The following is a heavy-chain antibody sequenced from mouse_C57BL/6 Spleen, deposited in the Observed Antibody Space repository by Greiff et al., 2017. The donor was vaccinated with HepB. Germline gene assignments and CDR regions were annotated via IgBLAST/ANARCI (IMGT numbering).Heavy chain of an antibody. CDR2: ISSGSSTI. CDR1: GFTFSDYG. CDR3: AGASYYDYGDNEAMDY. Sequence: VESGGGLVKPGGSLKLSCAASGFTFSDYGMHWVRQAPEKGLEWVAYISSGSSTIYYADTVKGRFTISRDNAKNTLFLQIPSLRSEDTAMYYCAGASYYDYGDNEAMDYWGQGTSVTVSA. J-gene: IGHJ4*01. D-gene: IGHD2-4*01. V-gene: IGHV5-17*01.